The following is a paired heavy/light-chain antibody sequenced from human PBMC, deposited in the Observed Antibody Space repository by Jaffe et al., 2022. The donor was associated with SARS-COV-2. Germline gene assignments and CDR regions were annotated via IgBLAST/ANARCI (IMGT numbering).Light chain of an antibody. J-gene: IGKJ5*01. Sequence: DIQMTQSPSSLSASVGDRVTITCRASQSISIYLNWYQQKPGKAPKLLIYAASSLQSGVPSRFSGSGSGTDFTLTISSLQPEDFATYFCQQSSSTPRTFGQGTRLEIK. CDR2: AAS. V-gene: IGKV1-39*01. CDR1: QSISIY. CDR3: QQSSSTPRT.
Heavy chain of an antibody. D-gene: IGHD3-10*01. CDR2: ITVANGKT. J-gene: IGHJ5*02. CDR1: GYTFTNNG. V-gene: IGHV1-3*01. Sequence: QVQLVQSGAELKKPGASVKVSCKASGYTFTNNGIHWLRQAPGQRLEWMGWITVANGKTRYSQNLQGRLTITRDTSASIVYMELNSLRSEDTAIYYCARVYVSRGSEVFDPWGQGTRVTVSS. CDR3: ARVYVSRGSEVFDP.